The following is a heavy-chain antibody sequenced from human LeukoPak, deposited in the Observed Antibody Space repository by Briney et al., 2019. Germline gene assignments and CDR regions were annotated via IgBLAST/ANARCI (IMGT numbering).Heavy chain of an antibody. D-gene: IGHD1-26*01. CDR1: GFTFSSYE. CDR3: TTVYGWEMFDY. CDR2: ISSSGSTI. V-gene: IGHV3-48*03. J-gene: IGHJ4*02. Sequence: GGSLRLSCAASGFTFSSYEMNGVRQAPGKGLEWVSYISSSGSTIYYADSVKGRFTISRDNAKNSLYLQMNSLRAEDTAVYYCTTVYGWEMFDYWGQGTLVTVSS.